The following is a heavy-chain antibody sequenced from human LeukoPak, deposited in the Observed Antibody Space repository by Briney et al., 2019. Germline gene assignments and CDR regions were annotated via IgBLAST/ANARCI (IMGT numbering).Heavy chain of an antibody. Sequence: GGSLRLSCAASGFTFSSYGMHWVRQAPGKGLEWVAVIWYDGSNEYYADSVKGRFTISRDNSKNTLYLQMNSLRAEDTAVYYCARETTVTQGPDYWGQGTLVTVSS. D-gene: IGHD4-17*01. CDR3: ARETTVTQGPDY. CDR2: IWYDGSNE. J-gene: IGHJ4*02. CDR1: GFTFSSYG. V-gene: IGHV3-33*01.